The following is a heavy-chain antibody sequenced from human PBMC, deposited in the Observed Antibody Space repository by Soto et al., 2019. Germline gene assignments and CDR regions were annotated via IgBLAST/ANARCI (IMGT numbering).Heavy chain of an antibody. CDR2: IHYSGST. V-gene: IGHV4-30-4*01. CDR3: ARQMGRRYSSSWYGYYYGMDV. Sequence: SETLSLTCTVSGDSISGGDYYWNWIRQPPGKGLEWIGHIHYSGSTYYNPSLKSRVTISVDTSKNQFSLKLSSVTAADTAGYYCARQMGRRYSSSWYGYYYGMDVWGQGTTVTVSS. CDR1: GDSISGGDYY. J-gene: IGHJ6*02. D-gene: IGHD6-13*01.